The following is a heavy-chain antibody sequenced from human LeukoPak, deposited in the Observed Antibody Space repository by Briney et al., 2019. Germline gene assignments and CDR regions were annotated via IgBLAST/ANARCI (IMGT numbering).Heavy chain of an antibody. CDR3: AKASWVSSTDAVR. CDR2: ISGNGET. V-gene: IGHV3-23*01. CDR1: GFSFSSFA. Sequence: PGGSLSLSCAASGFSFSSFARSWVRQGPARGLEWVSSISGNGETFYADSVRGRFTLSVDSSRNTVYFNLNNVRVEDTAVYYCAKASWVSSTDAVRWGQGTLVTVSS. D-gene: IGHD3-16*01. J-gene: IGHJ4*02.